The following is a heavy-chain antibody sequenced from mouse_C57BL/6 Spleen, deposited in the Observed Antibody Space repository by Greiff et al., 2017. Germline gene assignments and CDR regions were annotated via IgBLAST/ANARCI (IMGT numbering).Heavy chain of an antibody. D-gene: IGHD1-1*01. CDR3: ARHYYGSSLAMDY. Sequence: QVQLQQSGPGLVAPSQSLSITCTVSGFSLTSYGVHWVRQPPGKGLEWLVVIWSDGSTTYNSALKSRLSISKDNSKSQVFLKMNSLQTDDTAMYYCARHYYGSSLAMDYWGQGTSVTVSS. J-gene: IGHJ4*01. CDR2: IWSDGST. CDR1: GFSLTSYG. V-gene: IGHV2-6-1*01.